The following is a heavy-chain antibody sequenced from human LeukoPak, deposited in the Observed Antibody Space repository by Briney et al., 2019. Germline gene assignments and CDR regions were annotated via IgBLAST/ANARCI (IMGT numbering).Heavy chain of an antibody. V-gene: IGHV4-34*01. CDR1: GGSFSGYY. J-gene: IGHJ6*02. CDR3: ASVGLWFGELSPDGMDV. CDR2: INHSGST. Sequence: PSETLSLTCAVYGGSFSGYYWSWIRQPPGKGLEWIGEINHSGSTNYNPSLKSRVTISVDTSKNQFSLKLSSVTAADTAVYYCASVGLWFGELSPDGMDVWGQGTTVTVSS. D-gene: IGHD3-10*01.